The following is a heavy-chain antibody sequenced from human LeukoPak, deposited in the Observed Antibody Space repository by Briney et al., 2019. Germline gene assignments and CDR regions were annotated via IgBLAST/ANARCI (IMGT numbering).Heavy chain of an antibody. CDR3: ARDLSLYDYGDFGLDY. CDR2: IRSSAGSI. Sequence: GGSLRLSCAASGFTFRSFEMNWVRQAPGKGLEWVSYIRSSAGSIYYADSVKGRFTISRDNAKNSLYLRMNSLRAEDTAVYYCARDLSLYDYGDFGLDYWGQGTLVTVSS. V-gene: IGHV3-48*03. CDR1: GFTFRSFE. J-gene: IGHJ4*02. D-gene: IGHD4-17*01.